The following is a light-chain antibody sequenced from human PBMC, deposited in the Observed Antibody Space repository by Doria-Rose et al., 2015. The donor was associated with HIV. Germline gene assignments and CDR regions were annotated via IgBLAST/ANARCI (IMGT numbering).Light chain of an antibody. CDR3: QQYYDTPS. Sequence: DIRMTQSPESLGMSLGERATLNCKSNQSLLYTSKHYLAWYQQKPGQHPRLLIYWSSTRHSGFPARFSGSVSGTDYTLTISSLEAEDVAVDYCQQYYDTPSFGPGTTVDIK. J-gene: IGKJ3*01. CDR1: QSLLYTSKHY. V-gene: IGKV4-1*01. CDR2: WSS.